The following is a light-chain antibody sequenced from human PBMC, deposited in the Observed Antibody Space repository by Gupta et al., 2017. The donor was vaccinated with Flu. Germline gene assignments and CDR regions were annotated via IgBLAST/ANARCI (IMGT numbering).Light chain of an antibody. CDR3: VTWDDRLSPHWV. CDR1: SSDIGSNF. J-gene: IGLJ3*02. CDR2: RNE. Sequence: CSGSSSDIGSNFVYWYQQFPGTAPTLLIYRNEKRPSGVPDRFSASKSGTSASLAISGLRSEDEADPYCVTWDDRLSPHWVFGGGTKLTVL. V-gene: IGLV1-47*01.